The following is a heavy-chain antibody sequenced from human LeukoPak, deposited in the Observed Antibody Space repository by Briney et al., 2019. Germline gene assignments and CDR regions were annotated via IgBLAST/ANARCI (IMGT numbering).Heavy chain of an antibody. Sequence: PGGSLRLSCAASGFTFSSEAMSWVRLAPGKRLEWVSTIDVSGGNTHYSHPVKGRFTISRDNSKSTLYLQMNSLRAEDTAVYYCAKDVHNLVGGMSYWGQGALVTVSP. J-gene: IGHJ4*02. D-gene: IGHD2-21*01. CDR2: IDVSGGNT. V-gene: IGHV3-23*01. CDR1: GFTFSSEA. CDR3: AKDVHNLVGGMSY.